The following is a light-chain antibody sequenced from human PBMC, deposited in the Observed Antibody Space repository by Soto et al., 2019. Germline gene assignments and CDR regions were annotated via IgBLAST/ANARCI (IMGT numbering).Light chain of an antibody. CDR3: QQYHSYSRT. V-gene: IGKV1-5*01. J-gene: IGKJ3*01. Sequence: DIQMTQSPSTLSASVGDRVTITCRASQSISSWLAWYQQKPGKAPKLLIYDASSLESGVPSRFSGSGSGTEFTLTISSLQPDDFATYYCQQYHSYSRTFGPGTKVDIK. CDR2: DAS. CDR1: QSISSW.